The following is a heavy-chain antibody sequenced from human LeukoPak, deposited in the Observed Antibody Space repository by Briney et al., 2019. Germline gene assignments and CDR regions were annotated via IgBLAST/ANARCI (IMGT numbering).Heavy chain of an antibody. D-gene: IGHD1-1*01. CDR2: INPSGGST. J-gene: IGHJ4*02. CDR3: ARGTTDDY. CDR1: GYTFTGYY. Sequence: AASVKVSCKASGYTFTGYYIDWVRQAPGQGLEWMGVINPSGGSTRYAQKFQGRVTMTGDPSTRTVYMELSSLTSDDTAVYYCARGTTDDYWGQGTPVTVSS. V-gene: IGHV1-46*01.